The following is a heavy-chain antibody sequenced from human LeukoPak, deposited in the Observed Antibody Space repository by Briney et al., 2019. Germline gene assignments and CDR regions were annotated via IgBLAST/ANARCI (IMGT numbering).Heavy chain of an antibody. V-gene: IGHV3-21*01. CDR2: ISSSSSYI. D-gene: IGHD3-3*01. Sequence: GGSLRLSCAASGFTISSYSMNWVRQAPGKGLEWVSSISSSSSYIYYADSVKGRFTISRDNAKKSVYLQLNSLRAEDTAVYYCARETRLRFFYYYFDYWGQGALVTVSS. J-gene: IGHJ4*02. CDR3: ARETRLRFFYYYFDY. CDR1: GFTISSYS.